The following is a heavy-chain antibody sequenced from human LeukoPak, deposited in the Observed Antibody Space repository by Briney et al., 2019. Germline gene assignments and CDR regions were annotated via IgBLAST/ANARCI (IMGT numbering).Heavy chain of an antibody. CDR3: ARDGLELHVSSWLDP. Sequence: SVKVSCKASGGTFSSYAISWVRQAPGQGLEWMGRIIPILGIANYAQKFQGRVTITADKSTSTAYMELSSLRSEDTAVYYCARDGLELHVSSWLDPWGQGTLVTVSS. J-gene: IGHJ5*02. V-gene: IGHV1-69*04. D-gene: IGHD1-7*01. CDR1: GGTFSSYA. CDR2: IIPILGIA.